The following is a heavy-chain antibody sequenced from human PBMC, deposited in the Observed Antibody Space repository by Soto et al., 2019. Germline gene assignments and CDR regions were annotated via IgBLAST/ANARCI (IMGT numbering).Heavy chain of an antibody. J-gene: IGHJ6*02. Sequence: QVQLVESGGGVVQPGRSLRLSCAASGFIFSRYGMHWVRQAPGKGLEWVAVISYDGSNKYYAESVKGRFIISRDKPENTLYLQMNSLRAEDTAVYYCAKDLGSGKPYYYYAMDVWGQGTTVTVSS. CDR2: ISYDGSNK. CDR1: GFIFSRYG. CDR3: AKDLGSGKPYYYYAMDV. D-gene: IGHD3-10*01. V-gene: IGHV3-30*18.